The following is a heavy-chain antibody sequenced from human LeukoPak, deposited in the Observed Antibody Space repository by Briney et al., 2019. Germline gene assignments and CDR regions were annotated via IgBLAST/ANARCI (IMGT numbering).Heavy chain of an antibody. CDR2: ISAYNGNT. CDR1: GYTFTSYG. D-gene: IGHD4-17*01. J-gene: IGHJ6*02. Sequence: ASVKVSCKASGYTFTSYGISWVRQAPGQGLEWMGWISAYNGNTNYAQKLQGRVTMTTDTSTSTAYMELRSLRSDDTAVYYCARDRVTTYGGYYYYYYGMDVWGQGTTVTVSS. CDR3: ARDRVTTYGGYYYYYYGMDV. V-gene: IGHV1-18*01.